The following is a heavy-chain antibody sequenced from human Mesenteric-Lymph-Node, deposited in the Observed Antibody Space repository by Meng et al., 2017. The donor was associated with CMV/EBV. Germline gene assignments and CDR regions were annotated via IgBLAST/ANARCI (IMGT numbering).Heavy chain of an antibody. CDR3: ARDQTQYSSSYDAFDI. D-gene: IGHD6-6*01. J-gene: IGHJ3*02. Sequence: GESLKISCAASGFTFSSYWMSWVRQAPGKGLEWVANIKQDGSEKYYVDSVKGRFTISRDNAKNSLYLQMNSLRAEDTAVYYRARDQTQYSSSYDAFDIWGQGTMVTVSS. CDR2: IKQDGSEK. V-gene: IGHV3-7*01. CDR1: GFTFSSYW.